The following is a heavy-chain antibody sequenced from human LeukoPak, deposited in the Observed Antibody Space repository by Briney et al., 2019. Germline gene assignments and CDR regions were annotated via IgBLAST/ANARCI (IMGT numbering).Heavy chain of an antibody. Sequence: SETPSLTCAVSGVSISGGSNYYWDWIRQSPGQGLEWIGSVYYSGSTYYNPSLKSRVTMSVDTPKNQFSLKLSAVTAADTAVYYCARHGRKSYVSWFDPWGQGYLVSVSS. J-gene: IGHJ5*02. CDR1: GVSISGGSNYY. D-gene: IGHD3-10*02. CDR2: VYYSGST. V-gene: IGHV4-39*01. CDR3: ARHGRKSYVSWFDP.